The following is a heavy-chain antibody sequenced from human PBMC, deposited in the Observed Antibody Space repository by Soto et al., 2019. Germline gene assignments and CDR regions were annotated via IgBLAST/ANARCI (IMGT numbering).Heavy chain of an antibody. CDR3: TQGQRPTKPYNFAY. V-gene: IGHV1-69*13. Sequence: ASVKVSCKASGGTFSSYAISWVRQAPGQGLEWMGGIIPIFGTANYAQKFQGRVTITADESTSTAYMELSSLRSEDTAVYYCTQGQRPTKPYNFAYGGREPWSPSPQ. CDR1: GGTFSSYA. J-gene: IGHJ4*02. D-gene: IGHD6-25*01. CDR2: IIPIFGTA.